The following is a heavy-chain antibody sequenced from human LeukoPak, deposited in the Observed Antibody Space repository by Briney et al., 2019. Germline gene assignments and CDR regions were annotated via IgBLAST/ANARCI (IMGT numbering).Heavy chain of an antibody. J-gene: IGHJ3*02. CDR3: ARGIAAAGNDAFDI. D-gene: IGHD6-13*01. V-gene: IGHV3-21*01. CDR2: ISSSSSYI. Sequence: GGSLRLSCAASGFTFSSYAMSWVRQAPGKGLEWVSSISSSSSYIYYADSVKGRFTISRDNAKNSLYLQMNSLRAEDTAVYYCARGIAAAGNDAFDIWGQGTMVTVSS. CDR1: GFTFSSYA.